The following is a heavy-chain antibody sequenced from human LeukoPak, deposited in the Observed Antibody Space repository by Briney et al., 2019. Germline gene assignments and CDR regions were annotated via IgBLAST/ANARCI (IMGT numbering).Heavy chain of an antibody. D-gene: IGHD6-13*01. CDR1: GFTFSSYG. CDR2: IRYDGSNK. CDR3: AKDRPPGWIAAAGLDY. V-gene: IGHV3-30*02. Sequence: SGGSLRLSCAASGFTFSSYGMHWVRQAPGKGLEWVAFIRYDGSNKYYADSVKGRFTISRDNSKNTLYLQMNSLRAEDTAVYYCAKDRPPGWIAAAGLDYWGQGTLVTVSS. J-gene: IGHJ4*02.